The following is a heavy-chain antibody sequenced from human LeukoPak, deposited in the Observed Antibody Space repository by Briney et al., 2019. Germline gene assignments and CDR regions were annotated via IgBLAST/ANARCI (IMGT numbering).Heavy chain of an antibody. V-gene: IGHV4-38-2*01. D-gene: IGHD2/OR15-2a*01. CDR2: VYHNGVT. Sequence: SETLSLTCGVSHYFIRSSDYYWGWIWQPPGKGLEWLASVYHNGVTSYKSSLESRLTISVDTSEIQFSLNLTSVTAADTAVYSCAGLGVAYFRGGIDSWGRGTLVTVTS. J-gene: IGHJ4*02. CDR3: AGLGVAYFRGGIDS. CDR1: HYFIRSSDYY.